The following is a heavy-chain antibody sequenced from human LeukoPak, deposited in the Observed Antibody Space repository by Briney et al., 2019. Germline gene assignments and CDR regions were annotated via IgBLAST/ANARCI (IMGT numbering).Heavy chain of an antibody. CDR1: GGSISSYY. J-gene: IGHJ4*02. D-gene: IGHD1-26*01. Sequence: SETLSLTCTVSGGSISSYYWSWIRQPPGKGLEWIGEIYYSGSTNYNPSLKSRVTISVDTSKNQFSLRLSSVTAADTAVHYSARLASGSYGPLTPFDYWGQGTLVTVSS. CDR3: ARLASGSYGPLTPFDY. V-gene: IGHV4-59*08. CDR2: IYYSGST.